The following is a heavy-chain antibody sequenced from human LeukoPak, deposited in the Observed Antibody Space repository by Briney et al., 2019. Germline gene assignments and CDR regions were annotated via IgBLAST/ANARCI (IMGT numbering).Heavy chain of an antibody. V-gene: IGHV1-18*01. J-gene: IGHJ6*02. CDR3: ARDLSVWGTYYYYYGMDV. CDR2: ISAYNGNT. CDR1: GYTFTSYG. D-gene: IGHD3-16*01. Sequence: GASVKVSCKASGYTFTSYGISWVRQAPGQGLEWMGWISAYNGNTNYAQKLQGRVTMTTDTSTSTAYMELRSLRSDDTAVYYCARDLSVWGTYYYYYGMDVWGQGTTVTVSS.